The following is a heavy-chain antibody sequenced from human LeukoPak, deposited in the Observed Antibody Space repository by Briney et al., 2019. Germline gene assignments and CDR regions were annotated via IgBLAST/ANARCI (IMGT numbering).Heavy chain of an antibody. V-gene: IGHV3-23*01. CDR2: ISGSGGST. J-gene: IGHJ4*02. CDR3: ARDLSGVTGYTYGRGIDY. D-gene: IGHD5-18*01. Sequence: GGSLRLSCAASGFTFSSSAMSWVRQAPGKGLEWVSSISGSGGSTYYADSVKGRFTISRDNSKNTLYLEMNSLRAEDTAVYYCARDLSGVTGYTYGRGIDYWGQGTLVTVSS. CDR1: GFTFSSSA.